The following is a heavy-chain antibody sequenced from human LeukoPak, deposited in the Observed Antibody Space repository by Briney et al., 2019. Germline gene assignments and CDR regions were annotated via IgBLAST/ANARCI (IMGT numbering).Heavy chain of an antibody. Sequence: PGGSLRLSCAASGFTFSSYSMNWVRQAPGKGLEWVSYISSSSSTIYYADSVKGRFTISRDNAKNSLYLQMNSLRAEDTAVYYCARNLDFDYWGQGTLVTVSS. CDR1: GFTFSSYS. J-gene: IGHJ4*02. CDR2: ISSSSSTI. V-gene: IGHV3-48*01. CDR3: ARNLDFDY.